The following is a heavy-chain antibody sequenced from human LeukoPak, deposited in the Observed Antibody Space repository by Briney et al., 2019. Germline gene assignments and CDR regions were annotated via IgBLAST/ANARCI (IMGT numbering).Heavy chain of an antibody. CDR1: GGSISSYY. J-gene: IGHJ4*02. CDR2: IYCSGST. Sequence: SETLSLTCTVSGGSISSYYWSWIRQPPGKGLEWIGYIYCSGSTNYNPSLKSRVTISVDTSKNQFSLKLSSVTAADTAVYYCARVTENYDILTGYYSGYYFDYWGQGTLVTVPS. CDR3: ARVTENYDILTGYYSGYYFDY. D-gene: IGHD3-9*01. V-gene: IGHV4-59*01.